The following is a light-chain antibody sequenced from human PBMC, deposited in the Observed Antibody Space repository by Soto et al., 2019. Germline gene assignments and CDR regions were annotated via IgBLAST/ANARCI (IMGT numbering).Light chain of an antibody. Sequence: DIHMTQSPSSLSASVGDRVTITCRASQSIDTFLNWYQQRPGKVPKLLIDTASSLQSGVPSRFSGSGSGSDFTLTITALQPEDFATSYCQQTHTSPLTFGGGTKVEI. CDR3: QQTHTSPLT. V-gene: IGKV1-39*01. J-gene: IGKJ4*01. CDR1: QSIDTF. CDR2: TAS.